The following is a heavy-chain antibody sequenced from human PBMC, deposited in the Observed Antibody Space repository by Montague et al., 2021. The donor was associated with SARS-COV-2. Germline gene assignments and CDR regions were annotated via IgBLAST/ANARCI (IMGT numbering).Heavy chain of an antibody. V-gene: IGHV3-33*06. J-gene: IGHJ3*02. CDR1: GFIFSSYG. D-gene: IGHD4-17*01. CDR3: AKAYYGDYLIDAFDI. Sequence: SLRLSWAASGFIFSSYGMHWVRQAPGKGLEWVAVIWYDGSNKYYADSVKGRFTISRDNSKNTLYLQMNSLRAEDTAVYYCAKAYYGDYLIDAFDIWGQGTMVTVSS. CDR2: IWYDGSNK.